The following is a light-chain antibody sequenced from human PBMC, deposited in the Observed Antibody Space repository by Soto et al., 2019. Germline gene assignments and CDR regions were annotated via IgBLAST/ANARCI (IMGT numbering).Light chain of an antibody. CDR2: DAS. CDR3: QQSYT. V-gene: IGKV1-39*01. J-gene: IGKJ2*01. Sequence: DIQMTQSPSSLSASVGDRVTITCRASQTISTYLNWYQQKPGKAPRLLIYDASSLLSGVPSRFSGSGSGTDFTLTIASLQPEDFAIYYCQQSYTFGQGTKLEIK. CDR1: QTISTY.